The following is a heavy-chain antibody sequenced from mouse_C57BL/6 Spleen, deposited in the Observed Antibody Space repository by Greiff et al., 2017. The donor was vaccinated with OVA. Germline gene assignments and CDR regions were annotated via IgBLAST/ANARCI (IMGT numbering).Heavy chain of an antibody. CDR3: ARQMDYDDGYAMDY. CDR2: INPGSGGT. Sequence: VQLQQSGAELVRPGTSVKVSCKASGYAFTNYLIEWVKQRPGQGLEWIGVINPGSGGTNYNEKFKGKAPLTADKSSSTAYMQLSSLTSEDSAVYFCARQMDYDDGYAMDYWGQGTSVTVSS. J-gene: IGHJ4*01. V-gene: IGHV1-54*01. CDR1: GYAFTNYL. D-gene: IGHD2-4*01.